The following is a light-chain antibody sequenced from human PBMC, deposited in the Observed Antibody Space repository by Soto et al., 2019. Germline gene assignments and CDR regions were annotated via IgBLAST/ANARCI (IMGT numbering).Light chain of an antibody. CDR3: CSYAGSYTFVV. J-gene: IGLJ2*01. Sequence: QSALTQPRSVYGSPGQSVTISCTGTSSDVGGYNYVSWYQQHPGKAPKLMIYDVSKRPSGVPDRFSGSKSGNTASLTISGLQADDEADYYCCSYAGSYTFVVFGGGTKVTVL. CDR2: DVS. CDR1: SSDVGGYNY. V-gene: IGLV2-11*01.